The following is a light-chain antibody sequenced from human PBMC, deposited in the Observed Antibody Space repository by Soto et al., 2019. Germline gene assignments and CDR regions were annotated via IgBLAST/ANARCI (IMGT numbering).Light chain of an antibody. J-gene: IGKJ1*01. CDR3: QQYGSSPPT. Sequence: EIVLTQSPGTLSLSPGERATLSRRASQSVSSSYLAWYQQKPGQAPRLLIYGASSRATGIPDRFSGSGSGTDFTLTISRLEPEDFAVYYCQQYGSSPPTFGQGTKVDI. CDR2: GAS. CDR1: QSVSSSY. V-gene: IGKV3-20*01.